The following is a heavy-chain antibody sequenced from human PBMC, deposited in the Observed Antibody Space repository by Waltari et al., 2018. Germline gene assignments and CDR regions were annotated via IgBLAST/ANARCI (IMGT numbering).Heavy chain of an antibody. D-gene: IGHD3-9*01. V-gene: IGHV4-39*01. J-gene: IGHJ3*01. CDR3: ARSGNYDILTGYSPDAFDV. CDR1: GDSISSSSFY. Sequence: QVQLQESGPGLVKPSETLSLTCSVSGDSISSSSFYWGGIRQPPGKGREWIGTIDSSATIHYNPSLNRRVTISEATSKTKVSLRLRSVTAADTAVYYCARSGNYDILTGYSPDAFDVWGQGTMVTVSS. CDR2: IDSSATI.